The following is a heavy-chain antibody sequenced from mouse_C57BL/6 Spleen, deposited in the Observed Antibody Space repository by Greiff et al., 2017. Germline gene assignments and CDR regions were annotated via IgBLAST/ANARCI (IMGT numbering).Heavy chain of an antibody. CDR2: FYPGSGSI. V-gene: IGHV1-62-2*01. CDR1: GYTFTEYT. CDR3: ARHEDDDYAGAWFAY. J-gene: IGHJ3*01. D-gene: IGHD2-4*01. Sequence: QVQLKESGAELVKPGASVKLSCKASGYTFTEYTIHWVKQRSGQGLEWIGWFYPGSGSIKYNEKFKDKATLTADKSSSTVYMELSRVTSEDSAVYFCARHEDDDYAGAWFAYWGQGTLVTVSA.